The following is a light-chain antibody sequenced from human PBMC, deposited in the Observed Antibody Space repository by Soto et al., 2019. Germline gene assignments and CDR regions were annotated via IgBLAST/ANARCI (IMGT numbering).Light chain of an antibody. V-gene: IGKV3-20*01. Sequence: EIVLTQSPGTLSLSPGERATLSCRASQNINSDYFAWYQQKPGQAPRLFIYGASSRATGIPDRFSGSGSGTDFTLTISRLEPEDFAVYYCQQYGSSPRTFGQGTKVDIK. J-gene: IGKJ1*01. CDR3: QQYGSSPRT. CDR1: QNINSDY. CDR2: GAS.